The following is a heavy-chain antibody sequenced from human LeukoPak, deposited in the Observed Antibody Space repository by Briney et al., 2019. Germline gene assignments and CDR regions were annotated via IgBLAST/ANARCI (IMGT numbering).Heavy chain of an antibody. V-gene: IGHV3-73*01. CDR3: TTPTTTVTTEVHFEY. J-gene: IGHJ4*02. Sequence: GGSLRLSCAASGFTFSGSAMHWVRQASGKGLEWVGRIRSKANSYATAYAASVKGRFTISRDDSKNTAYLQMNSLKTEDTAVYYCTTPTTTVTTEVHFEYWGQGTLVTVSS. CDR1: GFTFSGSA. CDR2: IRSKANSYAT. D-gene: IGHD4-17*01.